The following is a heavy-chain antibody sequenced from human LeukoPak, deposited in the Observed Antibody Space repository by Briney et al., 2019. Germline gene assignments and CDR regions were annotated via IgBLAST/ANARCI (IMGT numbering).Heavy chain of an antibody. Sequence: ASVEVSCKASGYTFTGYYMHWVRQAPGQGLEWMGWINPNSGGTNYAQKFQGRVTMTRDTSISTAYMELSRLRSDDTAVYYCARVEWLRLEYYFDYWGQGTLVTVSS. CDR2: INPNSGGT. V-gene: IGHV1-2*02. J-gene: IGHJ4*02. D-gene: IGHD5-12*01. CDR3: ARVEWLRLEYYFDY. CDR1: GYTFTGYY.